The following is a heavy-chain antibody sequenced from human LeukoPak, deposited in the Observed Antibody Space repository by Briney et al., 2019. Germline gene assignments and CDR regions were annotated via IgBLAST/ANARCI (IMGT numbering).Heavy chain of an antibody. CDR1: GFMFRSYG. CDR3: VRKAPARQADYFYSFYMDV. D-gene: IGHD2-15*01. J-gene: IGHJ6*03. Sequence: PGGSLRLSCVASGFMFRSYGMNWVRQPPGKGLEWVSFVSSSSSDEFYADSVKGRFTISRDNAKNSLYLEINSLRVEDTAVYFCVRKAPARQADYFYSFYMDVWGTGTTVAVSS. CDR2: VSSSSSDE. V-gene: IGHV3-21*01.